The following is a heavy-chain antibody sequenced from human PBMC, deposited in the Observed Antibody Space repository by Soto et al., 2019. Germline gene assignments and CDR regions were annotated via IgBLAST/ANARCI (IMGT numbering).Heavy chain of an antibody. Sequence: EVQLVESGGGLVKPGGSLRLSCTASGFSFNTYSMNWVRQAPGKGLEWVSSINEASTYIYYADSLRGRITISRDNAKDSLFLQMNSLRPDDTAVYYCVRDLGRYFRSGYMDLWGDGATVTVSS. V-gene: IGHV3-21*02. CDR1: GFSFNTYS. CDR3: VRDLGRYFRSGYMDL. D-gene: IGHD3-9*01. J-gene: IGHJ6*03. CDR2: INEASTYI.